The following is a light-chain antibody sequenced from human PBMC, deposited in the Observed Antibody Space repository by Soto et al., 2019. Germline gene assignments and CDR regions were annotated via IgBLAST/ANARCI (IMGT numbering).Light chain of an antibody. CDR3: SSYSSATTHV. V-gene: IGLV2-14*01. CDR2: DVS. J-gene: IGLJ1*01. CDR1: SSDVGAYNY. Sequence: LTQPASVSGSPGQSITISCTGTSSDVGAYNYDSWYQQYPGEAPKVVIYDVSHRPAGVSNRSSGSKSGNTASLTISGLQTQDEADYYCSSYSSATTHVFGTGTKVTVL.